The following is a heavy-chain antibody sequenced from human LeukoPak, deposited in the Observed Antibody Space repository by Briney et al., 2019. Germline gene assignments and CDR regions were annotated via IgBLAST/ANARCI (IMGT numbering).Heavy chain of an antibody. CDR1: GFTFSSYA. CDR2: ISYDGSNK. Sequence: GGSLRLSCAASGFTFSSYAMHWVRQAPGKGLEWVAVISYDGSNKYYADSVKGRFTISRDNSKNTLYLQMNSLRGDDTAVYYCAKDVGKWESLHFFDYWGQGTLVTVSS. D-gene: IGHD1-26*01. J-gene: IGHJ4*02. CDR3: AKDVGKWESLHFFDY. V-gene: IGHV3-30*04.